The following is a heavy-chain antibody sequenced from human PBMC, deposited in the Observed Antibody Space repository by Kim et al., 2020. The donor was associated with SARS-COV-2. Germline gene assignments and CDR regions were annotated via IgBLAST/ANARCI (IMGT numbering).Heavy chain of an antibody. V-gene: IGHV4-59*01. CDR3: ARATDYYGSGSYYTAYDY. CDR2: IYYSGST. J-gene: IGHJ4*02. D-gene: IGHD3-10*01. Sequence: SETLSHTCTVSGGSISSYYWSWIRQPPGKGLEWIGYIYYSGSTNYNPSLKSRVTISVDTSKNQFSLKLSSVTAADTAVYYCARATDYYGSGSYYTAYDYWGQGTLVTVSS. CDR1: GGSISSYY.